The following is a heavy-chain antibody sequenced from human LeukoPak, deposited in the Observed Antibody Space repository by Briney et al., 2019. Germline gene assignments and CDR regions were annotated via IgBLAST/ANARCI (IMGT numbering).Heavy chain of an antibody. V-gene: IGHV4-4*09. Sequence: SETLSLTCTVSGGSISSYYWSWIRQPPGKGLEWIGYIYTSGSTNYNPSLKSRVTISVDASKNQFSLKLSSVTAADTAVYYCARDLGDFDYGDYGWFDPWGQGTLVTVSS. D-gene: IGHD4-17*01. J-gene: IGHJ5*02. CDR3: ARDLGDFDYGDYGWFDP. CDR2: IYTSGST. CDR1: GGSISSYY.